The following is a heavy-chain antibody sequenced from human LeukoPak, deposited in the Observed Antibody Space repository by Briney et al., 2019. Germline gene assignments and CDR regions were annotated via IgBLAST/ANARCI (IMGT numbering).Heavy chain of an antibody. J-gene: IGHJ4*02. V-gene: IGHV5-51*01. D-gene: IGHD6-13*01. Sequence: GESLKISCQGSGYRFTSYWIAWVRQMPGKGLEWMGIIYPGDSDTRYSPSFQGQVTISADKSISTAYLQWSSLKASDTAMYYCARQIAAAGNNFDYWGQGTLVTVSS. CDR3: ARQIAAAGNNFDY. CDR1: GYRFTSYW. CDR2: IYPGDSDT.